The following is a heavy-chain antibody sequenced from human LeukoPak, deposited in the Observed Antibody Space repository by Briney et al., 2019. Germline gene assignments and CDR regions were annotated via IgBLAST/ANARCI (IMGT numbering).Heavy chain of an antibody. V-gene: IGHV1-8*01. CDR2: MNPNSGNT. D-gene: IGHD2-2*01. CDR3: ARAPVVPAASGHYYYYMDV. Sequence: ALVKVSCKASGYTFTSYDINWVRQATGQGLEWMGWMNPNSGNTGYAQKFQGRVTMTRNTSISTAYMELSSLRSEDTAVYYCARAPVVPAASGHYYYYMDVWGKGTTVTVSS. J-gene: IGHJ6*03. CDR1: GYTFTSYD.